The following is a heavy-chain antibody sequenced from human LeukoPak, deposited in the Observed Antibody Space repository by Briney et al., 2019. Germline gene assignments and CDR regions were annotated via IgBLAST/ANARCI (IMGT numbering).Heavy chain of an antibody. CDR1: GFTFSSYG. CDR3: AKEVSFDY. CDR2: ISYDGSNK. V-gene: IGHV3-30*18. Sequence: GRSLRLSCAASGFTFSSYGMHWVRQAPGKGLEWVAVISYDGSNKYYADSVKGRFTISRGNSKNTLYLQMNSLRAEDTAVYYCAKEVSFDYWGQGTLVTVSS. J-gene: IGHJ4*02. D-gene: IGHD2/OR15-2a*01.